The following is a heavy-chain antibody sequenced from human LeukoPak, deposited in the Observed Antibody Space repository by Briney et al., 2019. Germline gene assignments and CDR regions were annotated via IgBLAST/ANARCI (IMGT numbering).Heavy chain of an antibody. CDR3: AGGARGYSLDAFDI. Sequence: GGSLRLSCAASGFTFSSYEMNWVRQAPGKGLEWVSSTTSSSSYIYYADSVKGRFTISRDNAKNSLYLQMNSLRAEDTAVYYCAGGARGYSLDAFDIWGQGTMVTVSS. CDR2: TTSSSSYI. J-gene: IGHJ3*02. CDR1: GFTFSSYE. D-gene: IGHD5-18*01. V-gene: IGHV3-21*01.